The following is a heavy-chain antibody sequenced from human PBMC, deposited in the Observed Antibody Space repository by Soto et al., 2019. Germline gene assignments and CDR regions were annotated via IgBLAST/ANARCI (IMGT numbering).Heavy chain of an antibody. CDR2: IKSKSDGETT. V-gene: IGHV3-15*01. Sequence: EVQLVESGGGLLKPGGSLRLTCAGSGFTFSNAWMSWVRQAPGKGLEWVARIKSKSDGETTDYAAPVKGRFTILRDDSKNPVFLQMNSLKTEDTAVYHCTTGWYFDLWGRGTLVTVSS. CDR3: TTGWYFDL. J-gene: IGHJ2*01. CDR1: GFTFSNAW.